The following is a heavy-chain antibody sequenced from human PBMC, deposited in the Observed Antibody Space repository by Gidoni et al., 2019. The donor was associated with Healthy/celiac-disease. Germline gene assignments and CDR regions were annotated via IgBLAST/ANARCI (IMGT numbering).Heavy chain of an antibody. CDR3: ARERVQYYYGSGSYFNYFDY. J-gene: IGHJ4*02. Sequence: QVQLVQSGAEVKKPGSSAKFSCKASGGTFSSSAISWVRQAPGQVLEWMGRIIPILGIANDAQKFQGRVTITADKSTSTAYMELSSLRSEDTAVYYCARERVQYYYGSGSYFNYFDYWGQGTLVTVSS. CDR2: IIPILGIA. D-gene: IGHD3-10*01. V-gene: IGHV1-69*04. CDR1: GGTFSSSA.